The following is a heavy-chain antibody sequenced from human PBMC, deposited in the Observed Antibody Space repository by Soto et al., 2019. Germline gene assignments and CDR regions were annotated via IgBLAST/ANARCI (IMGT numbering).Heavy chain of an antibody. V-gene: IGHV3-30-3*01. J-gene: IGHJ4*02. CDR2: ISYDGSNK. CDR3: ARSERWLQSGYFDY. D-gene: IGHD5-12*01. Sequence: PGGSLRLSCAASGFTFSSYAMHWVRQAPGKGLEWVAVISYDGSNKYYADSVKGRFTISRDNSKNTLYLQMNSLRAEDRAVYYCARSERWLQSGYFDYWGQGTLVTVSS. CDR1: GFTFSSYA.